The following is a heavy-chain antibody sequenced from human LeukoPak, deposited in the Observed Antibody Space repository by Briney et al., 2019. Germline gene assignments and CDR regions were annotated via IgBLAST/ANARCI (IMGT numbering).Heavy chain of an antibody. CDR3: ARGWYYDSTGGYYFDY. Sequence: ASVKVSCKASGYIFTAYYMYWVRQAPGQGLEWMGWINPNSGDTKYEQKFQGRVTMTGDTSINTAYMEMSSLRSDDTAVYYCARGWYYDSTGGYYFDYWGQGTLVTVSS. D-gene: IGHD3-22*01. CDR1: GYIFTAYY. V-gene: IGHV1-2*02. CDR2: INPNSGDT. J-gene: IGHJ4*02.